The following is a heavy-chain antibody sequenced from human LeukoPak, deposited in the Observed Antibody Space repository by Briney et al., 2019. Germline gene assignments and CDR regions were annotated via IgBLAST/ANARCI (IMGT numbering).Heavy chain of an antibody. CDR2: ISSDGDDK. Sequence: GRSLRLSCAASGFTFSSYAMHWVRQAPGKGLEWVALISSDGDDKYYADSVKGRFTISRDNSKNTLYLQMNSLRAEDTAVYYCARDQIGRVGATSSDYWGQGTLVTVSS. J-gene: IGHJ4*02. CDR3: ARDQIGRVGATSSDY. V-gene: IGHV3-30-3*01. CDR1: GFTFSSYA. D-gene: IGHD1-26*01.